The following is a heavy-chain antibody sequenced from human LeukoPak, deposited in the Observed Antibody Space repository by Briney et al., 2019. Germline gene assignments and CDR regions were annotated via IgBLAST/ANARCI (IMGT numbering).Heavy chain of an antibody. CDR3: ATTYGSGSYGVAFDY. D-gene: IGHD3-10*01. V-gene: IGHV3-7*01. CDR1: GFTFSSYW. Sequence: GGSLRLSCAASGFTFSSYWMSWVRQAPGKGLEWVANIKQDGSEKYYADSVKGRFTISRDNSKNTLYLQMNSLRAEDTAVYYCATTYGSGSYGVAFDYWGQGTLVTVSS. CDR2: IKQDGSEK. J-gene: IGHJ4*02.